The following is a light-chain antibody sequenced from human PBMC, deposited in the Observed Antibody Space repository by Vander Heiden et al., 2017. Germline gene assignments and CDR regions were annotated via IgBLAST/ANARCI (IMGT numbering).Light chain of an antibody. CDR3: SSYAGSNNLV. CDR1: SSDVGGYNY. Sequence: QSALTQPPSASGSPGQSVTISCTGTSSDVGGYNYVSWYQQHPGKAPKLMIYEVSKRPSGVPDRFSGSKSGNTASLTVSELQAEDEADYYCSSYAGSNNLVFGGGTKPTVL. J-gene: IGLJ3*02. V-gene: IGLV2-8*01. CDR2: EVS.